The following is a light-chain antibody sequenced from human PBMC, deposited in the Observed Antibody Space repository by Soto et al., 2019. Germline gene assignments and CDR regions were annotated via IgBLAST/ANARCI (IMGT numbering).Light chain of an antibody. V-gene: IGKV1-5*03. J-gene: IGKJ1*01. Sequence: DIQMTQSPSTLSASVGDRVTITCRASQSVDRWLAWYQQRPGKAPKALIYKASNLESGVPSRFSGSGSGTEFPLTITSLQPGDIATYYCHQYTTLVTFGQGTMVEMK. CDR1: QSVDRW. CDR3: HQYTTLVT. CDR2: KAS.